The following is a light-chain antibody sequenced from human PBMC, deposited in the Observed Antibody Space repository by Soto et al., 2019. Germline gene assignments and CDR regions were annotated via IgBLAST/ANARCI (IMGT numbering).Light chain of an antibody. Sequence: DVQMTQSPSTLSASVGDRVTITCRASQSINNLLAWYQQKPGKAPKFLIYDVSTLESGVPSRFSGSGSGTECTLTIRSLQPEDFATYYSQQYDSYSLTFGGGTRVEIK. CDR3: QQYDSYSLT. CDR1: QSINNL. V-gene: IGKV1-5*01. CDR2: DVS. J-gene: IGKJ4*01.